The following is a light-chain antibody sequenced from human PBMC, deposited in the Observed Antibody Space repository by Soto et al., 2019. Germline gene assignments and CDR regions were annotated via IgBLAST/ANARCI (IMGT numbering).Light chain of an antibody. CDR2: EVY. J-gene: IGLJ2*01. CDR3: SSYAGNNNLVI. CDR1: SSDVGGYNY. Sequence: QSVLTQPPSASGSPGQSVTISCTGTSSDVGGYNYVSWYQQHPGKAPKLMIYEVYKRPSGVPDRFSGSKSGNTASLTVSGLQAEDEADYYCSSYAGNNNLVIFGGGTKLTVL. V-gene: IGLV2-8*01.